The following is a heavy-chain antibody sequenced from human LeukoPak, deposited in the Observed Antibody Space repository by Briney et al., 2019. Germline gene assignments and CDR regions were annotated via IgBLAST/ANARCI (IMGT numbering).Heavy chain of an antibody. CDR3: ARGYYFDY. J-gene: IGHJ4*02. Sequence: GGSLRLSCAASGFTVSSNYMSWVRQAPGKGLEWISYISSSSNTIYYADSVKGRFTISRDNAKNSLYLQMNSLRDEDTAVYYCARGYYFDYWGQGTLVTVSS. CDR1: GFTVSSNY. V-gene: IGHV3-48*02. CDR2: ISSSSNTI.